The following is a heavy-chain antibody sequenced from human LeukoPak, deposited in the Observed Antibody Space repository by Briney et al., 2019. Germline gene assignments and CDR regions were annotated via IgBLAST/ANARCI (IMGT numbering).Heavy chain of an antibody. J-gene: IGHJ4*02. CDR2: IYHSGST. CDR1: GGSISSSNW. V-gene: IGHV4-4*02. Sequence: SETLSLTCAVSGGSISSSNWWSWVRQPPGKGLEWIGEIYHSGSTNYNPSLKSRVTISVDKSKNQFSLKLSSVTAADTAVYYCAREVEVVAAYGSGSYLVYWGQGTLVTVS. CDR3: AREVEVVAAYGSGSYLVY. D-gene: IGHD3-10*01.